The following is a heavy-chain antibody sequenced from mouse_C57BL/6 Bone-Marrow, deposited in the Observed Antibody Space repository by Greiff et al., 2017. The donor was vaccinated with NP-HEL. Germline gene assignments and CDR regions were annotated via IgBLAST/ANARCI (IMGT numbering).Heavy chain of an antibody. CDR3: ARGGYYDCAMDY. CDR2: IYPRSGNT. J-gene: IGHJ4*01. CDR1: GYTFTSYG. Sequence: VKLMESGAELARPGASVKLSCKASGYTFTSYGISWVKQSTGQGLEWIGEIYPRSGNTYYNEKFKGKATLTADKSSSTAYMELRSLTSEDSAVYFCARGGYYDCAMDYWGQGTSVTVSS. V-gene: IGHV1-81*01. D-gene: IGHD1-1*01.